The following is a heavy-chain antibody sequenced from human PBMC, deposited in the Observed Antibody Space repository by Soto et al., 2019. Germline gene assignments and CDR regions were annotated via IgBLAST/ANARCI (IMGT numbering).Heavy chain of an antibody. CDR3: ATDLVVVRGRDAFDI. V-gene: IGHV1-24*01. J-gene: IGHJ3*02. D-gene: IGHD2-15*01. Sequence: ASVKVSCKVSGYTLTELSMHWVRQAPGKGPEWMGGFDPEDGETIYAQKFQGSVTMTEDTSTDTAYMELSSLRSEDTAVYYCATDLVVVRGRDAFDIWGQGTMVTVSS. CDR1: GYTLTELS. CDR2: FDPEDGET.